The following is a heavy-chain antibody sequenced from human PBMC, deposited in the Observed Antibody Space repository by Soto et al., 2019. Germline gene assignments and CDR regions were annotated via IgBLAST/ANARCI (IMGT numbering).Heavy chain of an antibody. CDR1: GGSISSYY. J-gene: IGHJ4*02. CDR2: IYYSGST. CDR3: AREDQQLVYFDY. Sequence: SETLSLTCTVSGGSISSYYWSWIRQPPGKGLEWIGYIYYSGSTNYNPSLKSRVTISVDTSKNQFSLKLSSVTAADTAVYYCAREDQQLVYFDYWGQGTLVTVSS. V-gene: IGHV4-59*01. D-gene: IGHD6-13*01.